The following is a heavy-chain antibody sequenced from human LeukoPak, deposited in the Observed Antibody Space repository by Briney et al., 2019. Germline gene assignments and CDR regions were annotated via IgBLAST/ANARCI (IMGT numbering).Heavy chain of an antibody. V-gene: IGHV4-34*01. CDR2: VNHSGST. Sequence: PSETLPLTCAVYGGSFSGYYWSWIRQPPGKGLEWIGEVNHSGSTNYNPSLKSRVTISVDTSKNQFSLKLSSVTAADTAVYYCARGRGKVVPASWFAWFDPWGQGTLVTVSS. J-gene: IGHJ5*02. CDR3: ARGRGKVVPASWFAWFDP. D-gene: IGHD2-2*01. CDR1: GGSFSGYY.